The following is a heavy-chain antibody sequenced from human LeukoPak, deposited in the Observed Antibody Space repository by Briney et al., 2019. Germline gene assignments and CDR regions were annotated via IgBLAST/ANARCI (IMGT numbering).Heavy chain of an antibody. CDR2: IIPIFGTA. D-gene: IGHD3-22*01. J-gene: IGHJ5*02. V-gene: IGHV1-69*13. Sequence: SVTVSCKASGGTFSSYAISWVRQAPGQGLEWMGGIIPIFGTANYAQKFQGRVTITADESTSTAYMELRSLRSDDTAVYYCARFLERGYDSSGYTNWFDPWGQGTLVTVSS. CDR3: ARFLERGYDSSGYTNWFDP. CDR1: GGTFSSYA.